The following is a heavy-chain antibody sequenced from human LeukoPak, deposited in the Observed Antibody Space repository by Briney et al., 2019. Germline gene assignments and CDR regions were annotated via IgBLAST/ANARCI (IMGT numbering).Heavy chain of an antibody. CDR2: ISGSGGST. J-gene: IGHJ3*02. V-gene: IGHV3-23*01. CDR1: GFTFSSYA. CDR3: VRQQLVGDAFDI. Sequence: PGGSLRLSCAASGFTFSSYAMSWVRQAPGKGLGWVSAISGSGGSTYYADSVKGRFTISRDNSKNTLYLQMNSLRAEDTAVYYCVRQQLVGDAFDIWGQGIMVTVSS. D-gene: IGHD6-6*01.